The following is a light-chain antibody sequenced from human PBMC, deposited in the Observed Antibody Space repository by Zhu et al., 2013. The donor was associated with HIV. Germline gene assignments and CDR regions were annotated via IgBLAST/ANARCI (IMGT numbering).Light chain of an antibody. Sequence: EIVLTQSPGTLSLSPGERATLSCRASQSVGGVSLAWYQQRPGQAPRLLIYGASTRATGIPARFSGSGSGTEFTLTISSLQSEDFAVYYCQQYNNWPLLTFGPGTKVDIK. CDR2: GAS. V-gene: IGKV3-15*01. CDR1: QSVGGV. CDR3: QQYNNWPLLT. J-gene: IGKJ3*01.